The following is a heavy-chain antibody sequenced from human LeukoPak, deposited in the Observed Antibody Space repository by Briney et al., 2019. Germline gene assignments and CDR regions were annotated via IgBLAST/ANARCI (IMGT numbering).Heavy chain of an antibody. CDR2: ISAYNGNT. Sequence: ASVKVFCKASGYTFTSYGISWVRQAPGQGLQWMGWISAYNGNTNYAQKLQGRVTMTTDTSTSTAYTELRSLRSDDTAVYYCARVDYDILTGYYNRNWFDPWGQGTLVTVSS. CDR3: ARVDYDILTGYYNRNWFDP. V-gene: IGHV1-18*04. D-gene: IGHD3-9*01. J-gene: IGHJ5*02. CDR1: GYTFTSYG.